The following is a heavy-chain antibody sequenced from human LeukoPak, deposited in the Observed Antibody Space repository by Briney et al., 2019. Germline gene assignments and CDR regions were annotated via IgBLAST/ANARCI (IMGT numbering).Heavy chain of an antibody. Sequence: GGSLRLSCAASGFTFNSNAMSWVRQAPGKGLEWVSFISGSGDITYYADSVKGRFTISRDNSKNTLYLQMNSLRAEDTAVYYCAKVKDFWSGYLPRFDYWGQGTLVTVSS. CDR3: AKVKDFWSGYLPRFDY. CDR1: GFTFNSNA. D-gene: IGHD3-3*01. J-gene: IGHJ4*02. CDR2: ISGSGDIT. V-gene: IGHV3-23*01.